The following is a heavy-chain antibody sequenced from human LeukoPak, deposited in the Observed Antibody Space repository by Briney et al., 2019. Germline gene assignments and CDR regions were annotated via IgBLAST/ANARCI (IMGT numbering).Heavy chain of an antibody. CDR1: GLSLSSYY. CDR3: ARERINHYYGSGSPEFDP. J-gene: IGHJ5*02. CDR2: IYYSGCT. D-gene: IGHD3-10*01. Sequence: SETLSLTCTVSGLSLSSYYLSWIRQAPGKGLEWVGYIYYSGCTNYNPSLKNRCTISVGTSENQFSLTLSSVRAADTAVYYCARERINHYYGSGSPEFDPWGQGTLVTVSS. V-gene: IGHV4-59*12.